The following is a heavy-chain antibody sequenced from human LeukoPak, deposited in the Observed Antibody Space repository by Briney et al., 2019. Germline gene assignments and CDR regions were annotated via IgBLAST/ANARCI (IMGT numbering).Heavy chain of an antibody. V-gene: IGHV3-74*01. CDR3: ARVIQFGELLYFDY. D-gene: IGHD3-10*01. CDR2: INSDGSST. J-gene: IGHJ4*02. Sequence: PGGSLRLSCAASGLTFSSYWMHWVRQAPGKGLVWVSRINSDGSSTSYADSVKGRFTISRDNAKNTLYLQMNSLRAEDTAVYYCARVIQFGELLYFDYWGQGTLVTVSS. CDR1: GLTFSSYW.